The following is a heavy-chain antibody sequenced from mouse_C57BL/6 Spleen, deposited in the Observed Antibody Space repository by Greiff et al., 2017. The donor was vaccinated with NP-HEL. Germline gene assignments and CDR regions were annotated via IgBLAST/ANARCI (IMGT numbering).Heavy chain of an antibody. V-gene: IGHV3-6*01. J-gene: IGHJ2*01. CDR2: ISYDGSN. CDR3: ARHGYDGDFDY. D-gene: IGHD2-2*01. CDR1: GYSITSGYY. Sequence: EVQLQQSGPGLVKPSQSLSLTCSVTGYSITSGYYWNWIRQFPGNKLEWMGYISYDGSNNYNPSLKNRISITRDTSKNQFFLKLNSVTTEDTATYYCARHGYDGDFDYWGQGTTLTVSS.